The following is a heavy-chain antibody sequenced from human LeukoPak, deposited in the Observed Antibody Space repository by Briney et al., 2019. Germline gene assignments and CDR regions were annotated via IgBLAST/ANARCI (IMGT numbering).Heavy chain of an antibody. CDR2: IRSKANSCAT. Sequence: GGSLRLSCAASGFTFSGSAMHWVRQASGKGLEWVGRIRSKANSCATAYAASVKGRFTISRDDSKNTAYLQMNSLKTEDTAVYYCTRHVEYSSSRLDWFDPWGQGTLVTVSS. CDR3: TRHVEYSSSRLDWFDP. V-gene: IGHV3-73*01. D-gene: IGHD6-6*01. J-gene: IGHJ5*02. CDR1: GFTFSGSA.